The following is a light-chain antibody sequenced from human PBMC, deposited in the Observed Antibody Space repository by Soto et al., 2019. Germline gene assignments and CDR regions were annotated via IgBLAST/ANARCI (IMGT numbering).Light chain of an antibody. Sequence: QSALTQPASVSGSPGQSITISCTGTSSDVGGYSHVSWYQQHPGKAPKLMIYEVSNRPSGVSNRFSGSKSGNTASLTISGLQAEDEADYYCSSYTSSSTYVFGTGTKLTVL. V-gene: IGLV2-14*01. CDR3: SSYTSSSTYV. CDR2: EVS. J-gene: IGLJ1*01. CDR1: SSDVGGYSH.